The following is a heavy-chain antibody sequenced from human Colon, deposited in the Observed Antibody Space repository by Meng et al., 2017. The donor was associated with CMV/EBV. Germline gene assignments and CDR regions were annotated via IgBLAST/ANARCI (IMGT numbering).Heavy chain of an antibody. J-gene: IGHJ4*02. CDR3: VKAQTTTQSNYFGD. V-gene: IGHV3-9*01. D-gene: IGHD1-14*01. CDR2: VNWNCGAI. CDR1: GFIFNDFA. Sequence: GGSLRLSCAASGFIFNDFAMHWVRQAPGKGLEWVATVNWNCGAIHYAGSVKGRFTISRDNAKNSLSLQMNSLRPEDTALYYCVKAQTTTQSNYFGDWGQGTLVTVSS.